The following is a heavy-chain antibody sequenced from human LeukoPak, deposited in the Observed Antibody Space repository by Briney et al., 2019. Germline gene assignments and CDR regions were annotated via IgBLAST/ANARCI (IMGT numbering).Heavy chain of an antibody. CDR1: GFTFSSHG. D-gene: IGHD3-16*01. J-gene: IGHJ1*01. CDR2: ISPSGDIT. CDR3: AKDDARGRYQH. V-gene: IGHV3-23*01. Sequence: PGGSLRLSCAASGFTFSSHGMNWVRQAPGKWLEWVSGISPSGDITYYADSVLGRFTISRDNSKNTLAVQMNSLRAEDTAVYYCAKDDARGRYQHWGQGTLVTVSS.